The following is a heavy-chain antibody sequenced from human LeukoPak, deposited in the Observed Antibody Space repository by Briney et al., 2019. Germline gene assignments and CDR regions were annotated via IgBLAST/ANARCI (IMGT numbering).Heavy chain of an antibody. D-gene: IGHD3-10*01. CDR1: GFTFSSYG. Sequence: GGSLRLSCAASGFTFSSYGMHWVRQAPGKGLEWVAVICYDGSNKYYADSVKGRFTIARDNSKNTLYLQMISLRAEDTAVYYCARRFGESFTFYYYGMDVWGQGTTVTVSS. J-gene: IGHJ6*02. CDR3: ARRFGESFTFYYYGMDV. CDR2: ICYDGSNK. V-gene: IGHV3-33*01.